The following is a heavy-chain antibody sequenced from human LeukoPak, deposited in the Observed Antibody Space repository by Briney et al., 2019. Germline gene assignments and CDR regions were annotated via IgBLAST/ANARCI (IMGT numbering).Heavy chain of an antibody. CDR3: ARGAYYYDSSGYYKYYYYYYMDV. J-gene: IGHJ6*03. V-gene: IGHV4-34*01. CDR2: INHSGST. D-gene: IGHD3-22*01. CDR1: GGSFSGYY. Sequence: SETLSLTCAVYGGSFSGYYWSWIRQPPGKGLEWIGEINHSGSTNYNPSLKSRVTISVDTSKNQFSLKLSSVTAADTAVYYCARGAYYYDSSGYYKYYYYYYMDVWGKGTTVTISS.